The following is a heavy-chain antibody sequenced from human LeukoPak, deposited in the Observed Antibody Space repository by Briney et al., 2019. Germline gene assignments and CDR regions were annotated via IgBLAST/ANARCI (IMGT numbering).Heavy chain of an antibody. Sequence: PGGSLRLSCAASGFAFSSYAMSWVRQAPGKGLEGVSAISGSGGSTYYADSVKGRFTISRDNSKNTLYLQMNSLRAEDTAVYYCANGGIQLRFPYFDYWGQGTLVTVSS. J-gene: IGHJ4*02. CDR1: GFAFSSYA. D-gene: IGHD5-18*01. V-gene: IGHV3-23*01. CDR3: ANGGIQLRFPYFDY. CDR2: ISGSGGST.